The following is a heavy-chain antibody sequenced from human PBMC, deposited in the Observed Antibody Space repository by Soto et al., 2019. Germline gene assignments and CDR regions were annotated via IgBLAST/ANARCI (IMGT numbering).Heavy chain of an antibody. CDR2: ISSSSSYI. CDR1: GFTFSSYS. D-gene: IGHD6-19*01. Sequence: GSLRLSCAASGFTFSSYSMNWVRQAPGKGLEWVSYISSSSSYIYYADSVKGRFTISRDNAKNSLYLQMNSLRAEDTAVYYCFIAVAGSSAPDFWGQGTLVTVSS. CDR3: FIAVAGSSAPDF. V-gene: IGHV3-21*01. J-gene: IGHJ4*02.